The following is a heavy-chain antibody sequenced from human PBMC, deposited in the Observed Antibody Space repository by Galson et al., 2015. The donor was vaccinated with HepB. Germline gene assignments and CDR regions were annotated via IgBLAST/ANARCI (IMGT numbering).Heavy chain of an antibody. J-gene: IGHJ4*02. Sequence: SLRLSCAASGFTFSSYSMHWVRQTSGKGLEWVGRIRSKASNYATAYAASLKGRFTISRDDSKNTAYLHMKSLKTEDTAVYYCTRLGGLSGYSSSWGQGTLVTVSS. D-gene: IGHD6-13*01. V-gene: IGHV3-73*01. CDR1: GFTFSSYS. CDR3: TRLGGLSGYSSS. CDR2: IRSKASNYAT.